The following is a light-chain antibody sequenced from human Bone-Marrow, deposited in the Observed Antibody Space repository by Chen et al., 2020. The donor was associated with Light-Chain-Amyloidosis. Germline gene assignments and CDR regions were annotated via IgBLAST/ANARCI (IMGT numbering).Light chain of an antibody. CDR2: AAS. V-gene: IGKV1-33*01. Sequence: DTLMTQCPSALSASVGERVTITCQASHDIDRYLNWYQQKSGRAPTLLIHAASNVEAGFPSRFSGSGSGTDFTFTISGLHPEDVATYSCQPYDNLPLTFGGGTRLEI. J-gene: IGKJ4*01. CDR1: HDIDRY. CDR3: QPYDNLPLT.